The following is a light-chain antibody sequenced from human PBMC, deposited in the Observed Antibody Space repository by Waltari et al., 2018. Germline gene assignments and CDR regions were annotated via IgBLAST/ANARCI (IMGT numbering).Light chain of an antibody. CDR2: DDS. V-gene: IGLV3-21*02. CDR1: NIGSKS. J-gene: IGLJ2*01. Sequence: SYVLTQPPSVSVAPGQTARLTCGGNNIGSKSVQWYQPKPGRAPVLVVYDDSDRPSGIPERFSGSNSGNTATLTISRVEAGDEADYYCQVWDSSSDHVVFGGGTKLTVL. CDR3: QVWDSSSDHVV.